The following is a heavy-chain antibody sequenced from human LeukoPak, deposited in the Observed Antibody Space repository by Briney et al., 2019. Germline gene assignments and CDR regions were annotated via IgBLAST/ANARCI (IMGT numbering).Heavy chain of an antibody. D-gene: IGHD3-22*01. J-gene: IGHJ4*02. CDR2: IYYSGST. CDR1: GGSISSYY. V-gene: IGHV4-59*01. CDR3: ARAGGYDSSGYCPYYFDY. Sequence: SETLSLTCTVSGGSISSYYWSWIRQPPGKGLEWIGYIYYSGSTNYNPSLKSRVTISVDTSKNQFSLKLSSVTAADTAVYYCARAGGYDSSGYCPYYFDYWGQGTLVTVSS.